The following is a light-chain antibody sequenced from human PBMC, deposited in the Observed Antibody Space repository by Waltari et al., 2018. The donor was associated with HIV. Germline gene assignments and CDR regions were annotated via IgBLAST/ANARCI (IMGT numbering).Light chain of an antibody. J-gene: IGKJ4*01. Sequence: DIVMTQSPDSLAASLGERATINCKSSPSVLYSSNNKNYLAWYQQKPGQPPKLLISWASTRESGVPDRFSGSGSGTDFTLTISSLQAEDVAVYYCQQYYSTPLTFGGGTKVEIE. V-gene: IGKV4-1*01. CDR3: QQYYSTPLT. CDR1: PSVLYSSNNKNY. CDR2: WAS.